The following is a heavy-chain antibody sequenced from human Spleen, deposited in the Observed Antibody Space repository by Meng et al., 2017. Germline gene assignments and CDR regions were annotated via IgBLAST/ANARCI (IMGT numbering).Heavy chain of an antibody. CDR2: VDTYTGTT. D-gene: IGHD4/OR15-4a*01. J-gene: IGHJ4*02. V-gene: IGHV1-18*01. CDR1: GYTFTSYD. CDR3: ARSADYNDADFDS. Sequence: ASVKVSCKASGYTFTSYDINWVRQATGQGLEWMGWVDTYTGTTNYAQSLQGRVTMTTDTSTSTAYMELRSLRSDDTAVYYCARSADYNDADFDSWGQGTLVTVSS.